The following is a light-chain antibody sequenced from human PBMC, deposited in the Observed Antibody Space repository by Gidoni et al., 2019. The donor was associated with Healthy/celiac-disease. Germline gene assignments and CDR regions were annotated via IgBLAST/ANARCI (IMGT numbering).Light chain of an antibody. Sequence: DIQMTQTPSTLSASAGDRVTITCRASQSISSWLDWYQQKPGKAPKLLIYDSSSLESRVPSRFSSSGSGTEFTLTISSLQPDDFATYYCQQYNSYSGTFGQGTKVEIK. CDR2: DSS. CDR1: QSISSW. J-gene: IGKJ1*01. V-gene: IGKV1-5*01. CDR3: QQYNSYSGT.